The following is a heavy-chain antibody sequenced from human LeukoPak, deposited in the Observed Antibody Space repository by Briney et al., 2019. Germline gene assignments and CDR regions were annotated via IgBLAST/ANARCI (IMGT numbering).Heavy chain of an antibody. V-gene: IGHV3-23*01. CDR3: AKSPHCTNGVCYLSYYYYMDV. D-gene: IGHD2-8*01. Sequence: GGSLRFSCAASGFTFSSYAMSWVRQAPGKGLEWVSAISGSGGSTYYADSVKGRFTISRDNSKNTLYLQMNSLRAEDTAVYYCAKSPHCTNGVCYLSYYYYMDVWGKGTTVTVSS. CDR1: GFTFSSYA. J-gene: IGHJ6*03. CDR2: ISGSGGST.